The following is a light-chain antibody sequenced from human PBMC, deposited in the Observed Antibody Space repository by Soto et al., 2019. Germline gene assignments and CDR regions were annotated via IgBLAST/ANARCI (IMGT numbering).Light chain of an antibody. Sequence: MGMTQSPAPTSVSPGERASLSCRTSQSMGSNVAWYQQKPGQAPRLLLYGSSTSAAGIPARFSGSGPGTEFTLTITSLHSTNFAVYYYQQFHNWPRTYGQGTKV. V-gene: IGKV3-15*01. CDR3: QQFHNWPRT. CDR1: QSMGSN. CDR2: GSS. J-gene: IGKJ1*01.